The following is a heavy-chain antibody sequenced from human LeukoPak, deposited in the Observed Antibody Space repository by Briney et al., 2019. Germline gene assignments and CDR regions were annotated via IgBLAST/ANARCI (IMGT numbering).Heavy chain of an antibody. V-gene: IGHV4-59*08. CDR3: ARRGGYSGYEQV. CDR2: IYYSGST. J-gene: IGHJ4*02. CDR1: GGSISSYY. Sequence: SETLSLTCTVSGGSISSYYWSWIRQPPGKGLEWIGYIYYSGSTNYNPSLKSRVTISVDTSKNQFSLKLSSVTAADTAVYYCARRGGYSGYEQVWGQGTLVTVSS. D-gene: IGHD5-12*01.